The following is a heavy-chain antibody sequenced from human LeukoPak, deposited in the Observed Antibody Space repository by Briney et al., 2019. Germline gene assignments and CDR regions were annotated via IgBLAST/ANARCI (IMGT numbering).Heavy chain of an antibody. J-gene: IGHJ5*02. Sequence: QSGGSLRLSCAASGFTFSSSGMSWVRQAPGKGLEWVSAISGSGGGTYYADSVKGRFTISRDNSENTLYLQMNSLRADDTAVYYCAKGWVSYCSFDPWGQGTLVTVSS. CDR2: ISGSGGGT. D-gene: IGHD2-21*01. V-gene: IGHV3-23*01. CDR3: AKGWVSYCSFDP. CDR1: GFTFSSSG.